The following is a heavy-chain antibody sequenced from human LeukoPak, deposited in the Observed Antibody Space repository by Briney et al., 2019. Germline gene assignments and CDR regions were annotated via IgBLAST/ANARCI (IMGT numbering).Heavy chain of an antibody. CDR1: GYTLTELS. CDR3: ATGTSIAARQNYYYYMDV. V-gene: IGHV1-24*01. Sequence: ASVKVSCNISGYTLTELSMHWVRQAPGKGLEWVGGFDPEDGETMYAQKFQGRVTMTEDTSTDTAYMELSSLRSEDTAVYYCATGTSIAARQNYYYYMDVWGKGTTVTVSS. CDR2: FDPEDGET. J-gene: IGHJ6*03. D-gene: IGHD6-6*01.